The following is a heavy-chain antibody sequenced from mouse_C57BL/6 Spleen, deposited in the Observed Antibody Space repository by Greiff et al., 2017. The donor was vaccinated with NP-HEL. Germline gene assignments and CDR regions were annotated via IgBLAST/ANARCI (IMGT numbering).Heavy chain of an antibody. CDR2: INPSTGGT. CDR3: ARDYHYGSSHFDY. V-gene: IGHV1-42*01. CDR1: GYSFTGYY. J-gene: IGHJ2*01. D-gene: IGHD1-1*01. Sequence: EVQLQQSGPELVKPGASVKISCKASGYSFTGYYMNWVKQSPEKSLEWIGEINPSTGGTTYNQKFKAKATLTVDKSSSTAYMQLKSLTSEDSAVYYCARDYHYGSSHFDYGGQGTTLTVSS.